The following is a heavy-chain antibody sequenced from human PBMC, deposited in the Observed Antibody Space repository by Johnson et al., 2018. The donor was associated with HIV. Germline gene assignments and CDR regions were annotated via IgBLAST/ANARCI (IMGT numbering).Heavy chain of an antibody. Sequence: VQLVESGGGLVQPGRSLRLSCAASGFTFDDYAMHWVRQAPGKGLEWVSGISRNSDKIGYADSVRGRFSISRDNAKNTLYLQMHSLRIEDTAVYYCAREELEPDVFDIWGQGTMVTVSS. D-gene: IGHD1-1*01. CDR3: AREELEPDVFDI. CDR2: ISRNSDKI. CDR1: GFTFDDYA. V-gene: IGHV3-9*01. J-gene: IGHJ3*02.